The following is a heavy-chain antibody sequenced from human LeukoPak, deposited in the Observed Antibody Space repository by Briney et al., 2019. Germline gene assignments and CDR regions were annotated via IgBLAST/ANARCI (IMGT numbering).Heavy chain of an antibody. V-gene: IGHV4-61*02. Sequence: SETLSLTCTVSGGSISSGSYYWSWIRQPAGKGLEWIGRIYTSGGTNYNPSLKSRVTISVDTSKNQFSLKLSSVTAADTAVYYCASSAKVAVAGIWGQGTLVTVSS. CDR1: GGSISSGSYY. D-gene: IGHD6-19*01. J-gene: IGHJ4*02. CDR3: ASSAKVAVAGI. CDR2: IYTSGGT.